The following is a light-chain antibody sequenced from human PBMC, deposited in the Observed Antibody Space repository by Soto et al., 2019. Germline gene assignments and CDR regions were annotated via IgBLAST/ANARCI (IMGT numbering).Light chain of an antibody. CDR3: QTWGKGRAIVV. J-gene: IGLJ7*01. V-gene: IGLV4-69*01. CDR1: SGHSNYA. CDR2: VNSCGSP. Sequence: QPVLTQSPSASASLGASVKLTCTLSSGHSNYAIAWHQQQPEKGPRFLLKVNSCGSPLRADGIPDRFSGSRSRAERYLCIYNLQSDHEADYYSQTWGKGRAIVVFGGGTELAVL.